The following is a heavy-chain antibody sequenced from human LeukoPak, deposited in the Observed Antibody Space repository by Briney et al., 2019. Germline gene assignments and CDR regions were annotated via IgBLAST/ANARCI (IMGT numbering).Heavy chain of an antibody. V-gene: IGHV4-34*01. J-gene: IGHJ6*03. CDR1: GGSFSGYY. CDR3: ARGFGVVNHYYYMDV. CDR2: INHSGST. Sequence: SETLSLTCAVYGGSFSGYYWSWIRRPPGKGLEWIGEINHSGSTNYNPSLKNRVTISVDTSKNQFSLKLSSVSAADTAVYYCARGFGVVNHYYYMDVWGKGTTVTVSS. D-gene: IGHD3-3*01.